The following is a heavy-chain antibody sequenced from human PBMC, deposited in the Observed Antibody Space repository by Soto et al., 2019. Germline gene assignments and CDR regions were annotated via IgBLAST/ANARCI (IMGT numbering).Heavy chain of an antibody. V-gene: IGHV4-34*01. Sequence: SETLSLTCAVYGGSFSGYYWSWIRQPPGKGLEWIGEINHSGSTNYNPSLKSRVTISVDTSKNQFSLKLSSVTAADTAVYYCARGRIWLLWFGESDGFDYWGQGTLVT. CDR1: GGSFSGYY. CDR3: ARGRIWLLWFGESDGFDY. J-gene: IGHJ4*02. CDR2: INHSGST. D-gene: IGHD3-10*01.